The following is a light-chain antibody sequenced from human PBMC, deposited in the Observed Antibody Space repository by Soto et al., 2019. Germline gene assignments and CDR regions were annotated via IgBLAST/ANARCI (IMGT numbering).Light chain of an antibody. CDR1: QSISSW. V-gene: IGKV1-5*01. Sequence: DIQMTQSPSSLSASVGDRVTITGRASQSISSWLAWYQQKPGKAPKLLIYDASSLESGVPSRFSGSGSATEFTLTISSLQPDDFATYYCQQYNSYSPWTFGQGTKVDIK. CDR2: DAS. J-gene: IGKJ1*01. CDR3: QQYNSYSPWT.